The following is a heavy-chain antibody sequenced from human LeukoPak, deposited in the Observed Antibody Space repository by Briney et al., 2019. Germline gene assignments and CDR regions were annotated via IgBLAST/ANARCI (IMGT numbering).Heavy chain of an antibody. J-gene: IGHJ4*02. CDR2: INHSGST. CDR1: GGSFSGYY. D-gene: IGHD3-3*01. Sequence: SETLSLTCAVYGGSFSGYYWSWIRQPPGKGLEWIGEINHSGSTNYNPSLKSRVTISVDTSKNQFSLKLSSVTAADTAVYYCARGRVGTDFWNSGVVDYWGQGTLVTVSS. V-gene: IGHV4-34*01. CDR3: ARGRVGTDFWNSGVVDY.